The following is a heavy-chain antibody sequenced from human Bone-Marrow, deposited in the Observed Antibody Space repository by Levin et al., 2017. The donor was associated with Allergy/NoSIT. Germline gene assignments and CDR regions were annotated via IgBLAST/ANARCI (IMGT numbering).Heavy chain of an antibody. J-gene: IGHJ4*02. Sequence: SCTVSGGSISSSFWSWIRQPPGKGLEWIGYIHSTWGAQYNSSLKSRATISVDTSRDQFSLKLSSMTAADTAVYYCTRLHCSGNCYPGDWGQGTLVTVSS. CDR3: TRLHCSGNCYPGD. D-gene: IGHD2-21*01. CDR1: GGSISSSF. V-gene: IGHV4-4*08. CDR2: IHSTWGA.